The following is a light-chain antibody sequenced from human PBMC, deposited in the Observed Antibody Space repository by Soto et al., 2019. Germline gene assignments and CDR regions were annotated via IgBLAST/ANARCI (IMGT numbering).Light chain of an antibody. Sequence: EIVLTQSPGTLSLSPGERATLSCRASQSVSSSYLAWYQQKPGQPPRLLIFGASSRATGIPDRFTGSGSGTDFTLTLTRLEPDDFAVYYCQHYRTSFGGGTKVEIK. CDR1: QSVSSSY. V-gene: IGKV3-20*01. CDR3: QHYRTS. J-gene: IGKJ4*01. CDR2: GAS.